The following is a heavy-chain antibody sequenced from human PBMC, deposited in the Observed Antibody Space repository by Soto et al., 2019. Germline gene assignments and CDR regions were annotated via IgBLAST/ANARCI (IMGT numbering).Heavy chain of an antibody. CDR3: ARAGLRIDY. CDR2: RWYDGSNK. J-gene: IGHJ4*02. D-gene: IGHD2-15*01. V-gene: IGHV3-33*01. Sequence: QVQLVESGGGVVQPGRSLRLSCAASGFTFSSYGMHWVRQAPGKGLEWVAVRWYDGSNKYYADSVKGRFTISRDNSKNTLYLQMNSLRAEDTAVYYCARAGLRIDYWGQGNLVTVSS. CDR1: GFTFSSYG.